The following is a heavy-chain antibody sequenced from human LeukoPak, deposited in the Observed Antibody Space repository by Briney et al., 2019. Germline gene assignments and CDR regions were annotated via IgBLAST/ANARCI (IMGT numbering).Heavy chain of an antibody. J-gene: IGHJ5*02. CDR1: GGSISSSSYY. CDR2: IYYSGGT. D-gene: IGHD6-6*01. V-gene: IGHV4-61*01. CDR3: ARDQAPRYSSSSGRWFDP. Sequence: SETLSLTCTVSGGSISSSSYYWSWIRQPPGKGLEWIGYIYYSGGTNYNPSLKSRVTISVDTSKNQFSLKLTSVTAADTAVYYCARDQAPRYSSSSGRWFDPWGQGTLVTVSS.